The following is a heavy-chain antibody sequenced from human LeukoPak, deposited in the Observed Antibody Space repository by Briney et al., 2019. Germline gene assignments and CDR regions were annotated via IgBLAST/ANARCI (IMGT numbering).Heavy chain of an antibody. CDR2: IYTSGST. J-gene: IGHJ4*02. Sequence: SETLSLTCTVSGGSISSYYWSWIRQPAGKGLEWIGRIYTSGSTNYNPSLKSRVTMSVDTSKNQFSLKLSSVTAADTAVYYCAREVCSSTSCLGYFDYWGQGTLVTVSS. CDR1: GGSISSYY. V-gene: IGHV4-4*07. D-gene: IGHD2-2*01. CDR3: AREVCSSTSCLGYFDY.